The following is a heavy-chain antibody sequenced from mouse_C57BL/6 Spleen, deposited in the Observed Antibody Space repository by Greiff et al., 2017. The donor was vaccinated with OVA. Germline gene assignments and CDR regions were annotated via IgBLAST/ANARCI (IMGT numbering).Heavy chain of an antibody. V-gene: IGHV1-63*01. Sequence: VQLQQSGAELVRPGTSVTMSCKASGYTFTNYWIGWAKQRPGHGLEWIGDIYPGGGYTYYNEKFKGKATLTADKSSSTAYMQFSSLTSEDSAIYYCARRNYSNEYAMDDWGQGTSVTVSS. CDR1: GYTFTNYW. D-gene: IGHD2-5*01. CDR2: IYPGGGYT. CDR3: ARRNYSNEYAMDD. J-gene: IGHJ4*01.